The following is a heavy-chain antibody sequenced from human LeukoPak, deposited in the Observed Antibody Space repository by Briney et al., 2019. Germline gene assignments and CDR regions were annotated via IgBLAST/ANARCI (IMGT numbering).Heavy chain of an antibody. CDR1: GFTFSSQA. CDR3: AKGGQFGEGILAYYYYGMDV. CDR2: ISGSGGST. Sequence: GGSLRLSCAASGFTFSSQAMSWVRQAPGKGLEWVSAISGSGGSTYYADSVKGRFTISRDNSKNTLYLQMNSLRAEDTAVYYCAKGGQFGEGILAYYYYGMDVWGKGTTVTVSS. J-gene: IGHJ6*04. V-gene: IGHV3-23*01. D-gene: IGHD3-10*01.